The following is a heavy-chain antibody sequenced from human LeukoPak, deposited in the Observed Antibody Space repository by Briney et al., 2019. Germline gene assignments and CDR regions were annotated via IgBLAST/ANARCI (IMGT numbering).Heavy chain of an antibody. D-gene: IGHD1-14*01. V-gene: IGHV4-59*01. CDR2: IYYSGST. CDR1: GGSISSYY. CDR3: ARVTGHYYYYGMDV. Sequence: SETLSLTCTVSGGSISSYYWSWIRQPPGKGLEWIGFIYYSGSTSYNPSLKSRVTISVDTSKNQFSLKLTSVTAADTAVYYCARVTGHYYYYGMDVWGQGTTVTVSS. J-gene: IGHJ6*02.